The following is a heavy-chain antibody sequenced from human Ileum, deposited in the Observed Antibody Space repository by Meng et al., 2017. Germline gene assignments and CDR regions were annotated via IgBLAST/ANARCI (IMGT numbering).Heavy chain of an antibody. D-gene: IGHD4-11*01. V-gene: IGHV4-34*01. J-gene: IGHJ4*02. CDR3: ARSGVTTVTYLD. Sequence: QVQRRQWGVVLLKPSETLSLTCVMGGGSFSTYYWSWIRQPPGKGLEWIGEISRSGTTNYNPSLKSRVTISVDTSKNQFSLTVTSVTAADSALYYCARSGVTTVTYLDWGQGTLVTVSS. CDR1: GGSFSTYY. CDR2: ISRSGTT.